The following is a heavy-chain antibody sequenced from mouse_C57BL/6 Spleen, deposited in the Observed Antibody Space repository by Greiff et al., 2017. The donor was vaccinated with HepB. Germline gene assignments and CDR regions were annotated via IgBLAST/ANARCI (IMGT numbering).Heavy chain of an antibody. J-gene: IGHJ3*01. D-gene: IGHD2-4*01. Sequence: EVKLLESGPGLVKPSQSLSLTCSVTGYSITSGYYWNWIRQFPGNKLEWMGYISYDGSNNYNPSLKNRISITRDTSKNQFFLKLNSVTTEDTATYYCAREDYYDYDVFAYWGQGTLVTVSA. CDR3: AREDYYDYDVFAY. CDR2: ISYDGSN. CDR1: GYSITSGYY. V-gene: IGHV3-6*01.